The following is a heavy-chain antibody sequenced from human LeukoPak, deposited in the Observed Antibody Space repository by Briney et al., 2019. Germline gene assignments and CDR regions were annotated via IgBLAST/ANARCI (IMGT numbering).Heavy chain of an antibody. J-gene: IGHJ6*03. CDR1: GGSIRSSGYY. CDR2: IYYSGST. V-gene: IGHV4-39*01. Sequence: PETLSLTCTVSGGSIRSSGYYWGWIRQPPGKGLEWIGSIYYSGSTYYNPSLKSRVTISVDTSKNQFSLKLSSVTAADTAVYYCARHLDGYNYYYYYYMDVWGKGTTVTVSS. D-gene: IGHD5-24*01. CDR3: ARHLDGYNYYYYYYMDV.